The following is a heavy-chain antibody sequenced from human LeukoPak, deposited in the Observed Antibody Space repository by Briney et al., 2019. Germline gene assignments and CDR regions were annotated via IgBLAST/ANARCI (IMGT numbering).Heavy chain of an antibody. D-gene: IGHD2-2*01. CDR3: VRVGFITSWSNFDY. CDR1: GYNFPAYF. V-gene: IGHV1-2*06. CDR2: INPNGGDT. J-gene: IGHJ4*02. Sequence: EASVKVSCKAAGYNFPAYFMHWVRQAPGQGLEWMGRINPNGGDTNYAQKFQGRVTMASDTSISTAYMELNSLMSDDTAVYYCVRVGFITSWSNFDYWGQGTLVTVSS.